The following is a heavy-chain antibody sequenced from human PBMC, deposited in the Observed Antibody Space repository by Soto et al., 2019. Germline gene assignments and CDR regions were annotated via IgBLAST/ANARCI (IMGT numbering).Heavy chain of an antibody. CDR2: VSHTGNT. Sequence: QVQLQESGPGLVKPSGTLSLTCAVSSGSITSSNWWSWVRQPPGKGLEWIGEVSHTGNTNYIPSLKRRVTISVDKSRNQFSLRLSSVTAADTAVYYCARNRYGGYDFDYWGQGTLVTVSS. CDR1: SGSITSSNW. J-gene: IGHJ4*02. CDR3: ARNRYGGYDFDY. V-gene: IGHV4-4*02. D-gene: IGHD5-12*01.